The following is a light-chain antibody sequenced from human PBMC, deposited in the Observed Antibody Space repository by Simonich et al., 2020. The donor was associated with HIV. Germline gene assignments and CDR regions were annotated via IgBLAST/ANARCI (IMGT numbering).Light chain of an antibody. J-gene: IGLJ1*01. V-gene: IGLV2-23*01. Sequence: QSALTQPASVSGSPGQSITLSCPGNISDVGSYNLVSWYQLNPGKAPKLMIYDARKRPAGVSHRFAGSKSGNTASLTISGLQAEDEADYYCCSYALIVTSYVFGTGTKVTVL. CDR1: ISDVGSYNL. CDR3: CSYALIVTSYV. CDR2: DAR.